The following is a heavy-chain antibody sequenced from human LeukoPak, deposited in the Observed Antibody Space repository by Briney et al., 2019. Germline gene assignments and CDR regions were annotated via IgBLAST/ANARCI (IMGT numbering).Heavy chain of an antibody. J-gene: IGHJ5*02. Sequence: PGGSLRLSCAASGFTVSTTYMRWVRQAPGKGLEWVSVIYSGGSTYYADSVKGRFTISRDSSKNTLYLRMNSLRAEDTAVYYCARGDGGSGRGWFDPWGQGTLVTVSS. V-gene: IGHV3-53*01. CDR3: ARGDGGSGRGWFDP. CDR2: IYSGGST. D-gene: IGHD6-19*01. CDR1: GFTVSTTY.